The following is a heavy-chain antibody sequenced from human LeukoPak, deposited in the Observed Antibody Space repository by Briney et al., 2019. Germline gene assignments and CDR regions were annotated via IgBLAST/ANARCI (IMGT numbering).Heavy chain of an antibody. Sequence: GSLRLSCAASGFTFITYAITWVRQPPGKGLEWFSLISGSGGSKYYAESVKGRFTISRDNSKNTLYVEMNSLRAEDTAVYYCAKTQAASGSTGFDYWGQGTLLTVSS. V-gene: IGHV3-23*01. D-gene: IGHD2-15*01. CDR2: ISGSGGSK. CDR1: GFTFITYA. J-gene: IGHJ4*02. CDR3: AKTQAASGSTGFDY.